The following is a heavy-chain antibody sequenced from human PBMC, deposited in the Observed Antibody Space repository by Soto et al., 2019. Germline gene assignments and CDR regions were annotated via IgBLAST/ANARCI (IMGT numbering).Heavy chain of an antibody. CDR1: GGSFSGYY. J-gene: IGHJ4*02. D-gene: IGHD2-8*02. Sequence: SETLSLTCAVYGGSFSGYYWTWIRQPPGTGQERIGEINHSGSTNYNPSLKSRVTISVDTSKNQFSLKLTSLTAAVTAVYYCARDKITGLFDYWGQGTRVTVS. CDR3: ARDKITGLFDY. V-gene: IGHV4-34*01. CDR2: INHSGST.